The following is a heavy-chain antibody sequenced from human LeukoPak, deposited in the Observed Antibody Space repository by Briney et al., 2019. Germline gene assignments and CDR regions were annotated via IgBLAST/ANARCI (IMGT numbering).Heavy chain of an antibody. V-gene: IGHV3-30-3*01. D-gene: IGHD5-18*01. J-gene: IGHJ4*02. Sequence: GGSLRLSCAASGFTFSSYAMHWVRQAPGKGLEWVAVISYDGSNKYYADSVKGRFTISRDNSKNTLYLQMNGLRAEDTAVYYCARGTPQLWLQFDYWGQGTLVTVSS. CDR2: ISYDGSNK. CDR3: ARGTPQLWLQFDY. CDR1: GFTFSSYA.